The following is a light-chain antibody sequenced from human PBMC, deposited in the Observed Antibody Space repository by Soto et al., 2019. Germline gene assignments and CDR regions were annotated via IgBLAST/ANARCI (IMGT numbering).Light chain of an antibody. CDR3: QQYASSPLLT. CDR1: QSVSSN. Sequence: EIVVTQSPATLSVSPGERATISCRASQSVSSNLAWYQQKPGQAPRLLIFGTSTRATGIPDRFSGSGSGTDFTLSISRLEPEDFAVYYCQQYASSPLLTFGGGTKVDIK. CDR2: GTS. V-gene: IGKV3-20*01. J-gene: IGKJ4*01.